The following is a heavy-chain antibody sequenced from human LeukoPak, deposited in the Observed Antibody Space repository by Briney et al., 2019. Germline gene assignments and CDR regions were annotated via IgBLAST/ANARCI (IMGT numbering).Heavy chain of an antibody. CDR1: GFTFTSYS. Sequence: GGSLRLSCAASGFTFTSYSMSWVRQAPGKGLEWVSAISGSGGSTHYADSVKGRFTISRDNSKNTLYLQMNSLRAEDTAVYYCAKDATYYGSGRSTDYWGQGTLVTVSS. CDR2: ISGSGGST. CDR3: AKDATYYGSGRSTDY. V-gene: IGHV3-23*01. D-gene: IGHD3-10*01. J-gene: IGHJ4*02.